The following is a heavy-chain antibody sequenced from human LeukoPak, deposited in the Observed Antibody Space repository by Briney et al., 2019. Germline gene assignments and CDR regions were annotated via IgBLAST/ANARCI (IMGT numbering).Heavy chain of an antibody. Sequence: PSQTLSLTCTVSGGSISSGGYYWSWIRQPPGKGLEWIGYIYHSGSTYYNPSLKSRVTISVDRSKNQFSLKLSSVTAADTAVYYCARVVTGTWSHFDYWGQGTLVTVSS. CDR1: GGSISSGGYY. V-gene: IGHV4-30-2*01. J-gene: IGHJ4*02. D-gene: IGHD1-20*01. CDR3: ARVVTGTWSHFDY. CDR2: IYHSGST.